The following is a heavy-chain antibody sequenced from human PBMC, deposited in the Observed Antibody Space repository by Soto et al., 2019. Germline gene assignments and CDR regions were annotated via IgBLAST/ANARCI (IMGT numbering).Heavy chain of an antibody. D-gene: IGHD5-12*01. CDR1: GGSISSYY. J-gene: IGHJ4*02. CDR3: ASVDIVATRVEY. V-gene: IGHV4-59*01. CDR2: IYYSGST. Sequence: QVQLQESGPGLVKPSETLSLTCTVPGGSISSYYWSWIRQPPGKGLEWIGYIYYSGSTNYNPSLKSRVTISVDTSKNQFSLKLSSVTAADTAVYYCASVDIVATRVEYWGQGTLVTVSS.